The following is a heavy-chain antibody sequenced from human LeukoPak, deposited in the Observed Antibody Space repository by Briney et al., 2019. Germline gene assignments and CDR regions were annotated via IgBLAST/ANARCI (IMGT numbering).Heavy chain of an antibody. CDR3: AGQVGARIRYYYTSGLDV. V-gene: IGHV4-59*02. CDR1: GASVSSFY. J-gene: IGHJ6*02. CDR2: MYYSGTT. Sequence: PSETLSLTCTVSGASVSSFYWNWIRQPPGKGLEWIGSMYYSGTTNYDPSFKSRVTISLDTPKNEFSLRLKSLTAADTAVYYCAGQVGARIRYYYTSGLDVWGQGTTVAVSS. D-gene: IGHD1-26*01.